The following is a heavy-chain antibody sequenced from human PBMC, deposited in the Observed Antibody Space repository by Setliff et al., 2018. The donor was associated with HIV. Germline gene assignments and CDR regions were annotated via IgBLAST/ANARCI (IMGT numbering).Heavy chain of an antibody. CDR3: ARVARSGGSCYSYFQH. D-gene: IGHD2-15*01. Sequence: RASVKVSCQASGYTFTTYALHWVRQAPGQRLEWMGWINAGNGNAKYSQKFQGRVTITRDTSASTAYMELSSLTSEDTAVYYCARVARSGGSCYSYFQHWGQGTLVTVSS. CDR1: GYTFTTYA. J-gene: IGHJ1*01. CDR2: INAGNGNA. V-gene: IGHV1-3*01.